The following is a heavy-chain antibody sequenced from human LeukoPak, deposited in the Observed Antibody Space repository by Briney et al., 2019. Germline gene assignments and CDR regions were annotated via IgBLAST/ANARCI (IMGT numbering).Heavy chain of an antibody. V-gene: IGHV1-2*02. D-gene: IGHD3-10*01. J-gene: IGHJ4*02. CDR3: ARALWFGVHLPFDY. CDR1: GDTFTGYY. CDR2: INPNSGGT. Sequence: GASVKVSCKASGDTFTGYYMRWVRQAPGQGLEWMGWINPNSGGTNYAQKFQGRVTMTRDTSTSTAYMELSRLRSDDTAVYYCARALWFGVHLPFDYWGQGTLVTVSS.